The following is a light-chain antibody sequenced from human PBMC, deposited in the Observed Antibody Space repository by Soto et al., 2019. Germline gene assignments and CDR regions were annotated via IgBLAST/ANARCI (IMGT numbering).Light chain of an antibody. Sequence: DIQMTQSPSYVSASVGDRVTTTCRASQGIKNWLTWFQQKPGEAPRLLIYGASSLQGGVPSRFSGSGSGTDFTLPINSLQHEDFATYYRQQSYSTHLTFGGGTKVDIK. CDR3: QQSYSTHLT. V-gene: IGKV1-12*01. CDR1: QGIKNW. CDR2: GAS. J-gene: IGKJ4*01.